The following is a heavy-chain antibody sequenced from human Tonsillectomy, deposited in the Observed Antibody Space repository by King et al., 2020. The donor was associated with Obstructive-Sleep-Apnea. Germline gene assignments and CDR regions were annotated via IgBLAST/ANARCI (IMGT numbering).Heavy chain of an antibody. Sequence: QLVQSGAEVKKPGESLRISCQGSGYSFSSYYITWVRQMPGKGLEWMGRIDPSDSVTNYSPSFQGHVTISVDKSINTAYLQWSSLKASDTAMYYCAKEYSSSWSDDYWGQGTLVTVSS. CDR1: GYSFSSYY. CDR2: IDPSDSVT. D-gene: IGHD6-13*01. J-gene: IGHJ4*02. CDR3: AKEYSSSWSDDY. V-gene: IGHV5-10-1*01.